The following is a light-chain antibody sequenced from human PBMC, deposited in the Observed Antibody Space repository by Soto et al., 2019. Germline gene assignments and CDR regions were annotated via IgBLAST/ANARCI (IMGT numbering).Light chain of an antibody. CDR2: GAS. CDR3: QNYDSLPIT. Sequence: EIVLTQSPATLSLSPGERATLSCRASQSVSSSYLAWYQKQLGQPPRLTIGGASSRATGPADRFSGRSSGTDFPLTISRLEADDSALFYCQNYDSLPITFGQGTRLEIK. CDR1: QSVSSSY. V-gene: IGKV3-20*01. J-gene: IGKJ5*01.